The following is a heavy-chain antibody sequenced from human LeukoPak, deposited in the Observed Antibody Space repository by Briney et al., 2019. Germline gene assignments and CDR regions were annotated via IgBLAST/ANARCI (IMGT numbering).Heavy chain of an antibody. CDR1: GGSISSYY. Sequence: SETLPLTCTVSGGSISSYYWNWIRQPAGKGLEWIGRIYVSGSTNYNPSLKSRVTMSIDTSKNQISQKLRFVTATDTAVYYCARDDWGYWGQGTTVTVSS. CDR2: IYVSGST. J-gene: IGHJ4*02. V-gene: IGHV4-4*07. CDR3: ARDDWGY. D-gene: IGHD3-9*01.